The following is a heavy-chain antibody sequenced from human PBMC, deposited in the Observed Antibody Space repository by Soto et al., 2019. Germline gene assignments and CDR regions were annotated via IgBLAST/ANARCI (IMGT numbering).Heavy chain of an antibody. CDR2: VYSSGTT. J-gene: IGHJ4*02. CDR3: ARTTAVPNSLRSRYFFDY. Sequence: KTSETLSLTCSVSGGSVSDKTYYWSWIRQPPGKRLEWIGYVYSSGTTNYNPSLKSRVTISVDLSKNQFSLRLSSVTTADTALYYCARTTAVPNSLRSRYFFDYWGQGTLVTVSS. D-gene: IGHD4-17*01. V-gene: IGHV4-61*01. CDR1: GGSVSDKTYY.